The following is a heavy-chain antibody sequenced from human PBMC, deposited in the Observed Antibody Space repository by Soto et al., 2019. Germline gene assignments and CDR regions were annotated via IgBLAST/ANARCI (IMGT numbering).Heavy chain of an antibody. V-gene: IGHV1-69*01. Sequence: QVQLVQSGAEVKKPGSSVKVSCKASGDTFSSYGITWVRQAPGQGLEWVGGIIPLLNTRNYAQNLQGRVTISVDESANIAYMELISLRSEDTAVYYCAKTPYDFWSSGQYLFDHWGQGTLVTVSS. CDR2: IIPLLNTR. D-gene: IGHD3-3*01. CDR3: AKTPYDFWSSGQYLFDH. J-gene: IGHJ4*02. CDR1: GDTFSSYG.